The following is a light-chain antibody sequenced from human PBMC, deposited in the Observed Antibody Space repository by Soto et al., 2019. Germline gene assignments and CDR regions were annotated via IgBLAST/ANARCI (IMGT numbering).Light chain of an antibody. CDR3: QQSYTTPPL. CDR2: SAS. CDR1: QSISSY. Sequence: DIQMTQSPSSLSASVGDRVTITCRASQSISSYLNWYQQKPGKAPKLLIYSASSLQSGVPSRFSGSGSGTDFTRTISTLQPEDFATYYCQQSYTTPPLFGPGTKVDIK. V-gene: IGKV1-39*01. J-gene: IGKJ3*01.